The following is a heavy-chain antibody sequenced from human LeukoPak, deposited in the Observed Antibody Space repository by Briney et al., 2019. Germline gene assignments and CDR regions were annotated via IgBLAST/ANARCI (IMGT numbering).Heavy chain of an antibody. Sequence: GRSLRLSCAASGFTFSSYAMHWVRQAPGKGLEWVAVIPYDGSNKYYADSVKGRFTISRDNSKNTLYLQMNSLRAEDTAVYYCAREPYYYDSSGDPPFDYWGQGTLVTVSS. J-gene: IGHJ4*02. CDR3: AREPYYYDSSGDPPFDY. CDR2: IPYDGSNK. V-gene: IGHV3-30*01. CDR1: GFTFSSYA. D-gene: IGHD3-22*01.